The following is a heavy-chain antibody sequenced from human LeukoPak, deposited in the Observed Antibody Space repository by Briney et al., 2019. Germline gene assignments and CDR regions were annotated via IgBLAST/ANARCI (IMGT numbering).Heavy chain of an antibody. CDR3: ARKENILTGYYDH. CDR2: ISGSGGST. CDR1: GFTFSNYA. J-gene: IGHJ5*02. D-gene: IGHD3-9*01. V-gene: IGHV3-23*01. Sequence: GGSLRLSCAASGFTFSNYAMSWVRQAPGKGLEWVSGISGSGGSTYSADSVKGRFTISRDTSRNTLYLQMNSLRAEDTAVYYCARKENILTGYYDHWGQGTLVTVSS.